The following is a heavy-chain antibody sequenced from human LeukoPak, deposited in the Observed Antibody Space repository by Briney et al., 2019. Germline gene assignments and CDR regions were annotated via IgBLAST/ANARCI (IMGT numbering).Heavy chain of an antibody. CDR1: GFTFSIYS. J-gene: IGHJ5*02. D-gene: IGHD1-26*01. CDR3: ARVIVAGFDP. CDR2: ISSSSSYI. Sequence: GGSLRLSCAASGFTFSIYSMNWVRQAPGKGLGWVSSISSSSSYIYYADSVKGRFTISRDNAKNSLYLQMNSLRAEDTAVYYCARVIVAGFDPWGQGTLVTVSS. V-gene: IGHV3-21*01.